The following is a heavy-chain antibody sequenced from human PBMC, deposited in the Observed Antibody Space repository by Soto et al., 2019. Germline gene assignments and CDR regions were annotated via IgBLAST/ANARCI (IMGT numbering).Heavy chain of an antibody. CDR3: AREFPRGRAAAGPRKYFQH. D-gene: IGHD6-13*01. V-gene: IGHV1-2*02. J-gene: IGHJ1*01. Sequence: GASVKVSCKASGYTFTGYYMHWVRQAPGQGLEWMGWINPNSGGTNYAQKFQGRVTMTRDTSISTAYMELSRLRSEDTAVYYCAREFPRGRAAAGPRKYFQHWGQGTLVTVSS. CDR1: GYTFTGYY. CDR2: INPNSGGT.